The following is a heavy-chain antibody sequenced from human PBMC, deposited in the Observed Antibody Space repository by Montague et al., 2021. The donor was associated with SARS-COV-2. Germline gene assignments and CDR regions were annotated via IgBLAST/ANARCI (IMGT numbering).Heavy chain of an antibody. J-gene: IGHJ5*02. CDR1: GDSINSDY. CDR3: AREDRWNWFDP. Sequence: SETLSLTCTVSGDSINSDYRSWIRQPPGKGLEWIGYIYYRGSTNYNPSLKSRVTISVDTSKNQFSLKLISVTAADTAVYYCAREDRWNWFDPWGQGILVAVSS. D-gene: IGHD5-24*01. V-gene: IGHV4-59*01. CDR2: IYYRGST.